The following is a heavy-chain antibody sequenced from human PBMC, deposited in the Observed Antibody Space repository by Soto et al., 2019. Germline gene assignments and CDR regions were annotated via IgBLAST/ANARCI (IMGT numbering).Heavy chain of an antibody. D-gene: IGHD3-16*02. J-gene: IGHJ4*02. V-gene: IGHV3-9*01. CDR1: GFTFDDFA. Sequence: GGSLRLSCVASGFTFDDFAMLWVRQAPGKGLEWVSGMSWNRGSIVYADSVKGRFTISRDNAKNSLYLQMNSLRPEDTALYYCAKDISLGELSAPDHWGQGTLVTVSS. CDR3: AKDISLGELSAPDH. CDR2: MSWNRGSI.